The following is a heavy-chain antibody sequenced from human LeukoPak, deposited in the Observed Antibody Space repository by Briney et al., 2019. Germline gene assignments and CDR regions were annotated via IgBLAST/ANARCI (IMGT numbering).Heavy chain of an antibody. J-gene: IGHJ4*02. CDR1: GYTFTSYA. D-gene: IGHD6-19*01. Sequence: ASVKVSCKASGYTFTSYAMHWVRQAPGQRLEWMGWINAGNGNTKYSQKFQGRVTITRDTSAGTAYMELSSLRSEDTAVYYCVRENSGWTYYFDYWGQGTLATVSS. V-gene: IGHV1-3*01. CDR3: VRENSGWTYYFDY. CDR2: INAGNGNT.